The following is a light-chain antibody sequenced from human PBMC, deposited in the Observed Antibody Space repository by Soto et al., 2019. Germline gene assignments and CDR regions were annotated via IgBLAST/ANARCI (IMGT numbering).Light chain of an antibody. J-gene: IGKJ5*01. Sequence: DIQMTQSPSSLSASVGDRVTITCRANQGISSYLAWYQQKPGKVPKLLIYAASTLQSGVPSRFSGSGSGTDFTLTISSLQPEDVATYYCQNYNSAPITFGQGTRLEIK. CDR3: QNYNSAPIT. CDR1: QGISSY. CDR2: AAS. V-gene: IGKV1-27*01.